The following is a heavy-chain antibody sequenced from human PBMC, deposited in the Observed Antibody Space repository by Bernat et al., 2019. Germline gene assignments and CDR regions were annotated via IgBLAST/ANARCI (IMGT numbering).Heavy chain of an antibody. V-gene: IGHV3-30*02. Sequence: QVHLVESGGGVVQPGGSLRLSCAASGFTFNSYGIHWVRQAPGKGLEWVAFIRNDGSDKYYADSVKGRFTISRDNSKNTVYLQLNSLRPEDTAVYYCAKDGDVVPNTFLFDYWGQGTLVTVSS. CDR1: GFTFNSYG. CDR3: AKDGDVVPNTFLFDY. D-gene: IGHD2/OR15-2a*01. CDR2: IRNDGSDK. J-gene: IGHJ4*02.